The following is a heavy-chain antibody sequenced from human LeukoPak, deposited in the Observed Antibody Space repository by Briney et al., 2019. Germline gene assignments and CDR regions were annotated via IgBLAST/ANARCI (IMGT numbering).Heavy chain of an antibody. J-gene: IGHJ4*02. V-gene: IGHV4-4*07. Sequence: SETLSLTCTVSGGSISGYFWNWIRQPAGKRLEWIGRIYSSGTTNYHPSLRSRVTMSVYTSKNQFSLKLSSVTAADTAVYYCARRGSASYYYDYWGQGTLVTVSS. CDR2: IYSSGTT. CDR3: ARRGSASYYYDY. CDR1: GGSISGYF. D-gene: IGHD3-10*01.